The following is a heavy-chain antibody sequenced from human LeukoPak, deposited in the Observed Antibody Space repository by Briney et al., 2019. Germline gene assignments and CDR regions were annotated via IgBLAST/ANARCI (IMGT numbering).Heavy chain of an antibody. J-gene: IGHJ4*02. CDR1: GPSTTSVYY. CDR2: LFQSGNT. V-gene: IGHV4-38-2*01. Sequence: SETLSLSCAVSGPSTTSVYYWAWIRQPPGKGLEWVGSLFQSGNTYYKPSLKSRVSLSMDTSKNHFSLRLTSVTAADTAIYYCAGGNYDDYFDHWGQGTLVTVSP. CDR3: AGGNYDDYFDH. D-gene: IGHD3-3*01.